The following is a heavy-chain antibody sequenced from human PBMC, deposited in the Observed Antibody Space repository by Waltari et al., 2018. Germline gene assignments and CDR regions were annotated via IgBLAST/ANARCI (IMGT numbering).Heavy chain of an antibody. CDR2: FIPIFGTA. V-gene: IGHV1-69*01. D-gene: IGHD3-10*01. CDR1: GGTFSSYA. Sequence: QVQLVQSGAEVKKPGSSVKVSCKASGGTFSSYAISWVRQAPGQGLEWMGGFIPIFGTANYARRFHGRFTITADESKTTAYMELSSLRSEDTAVYYCASRGYYGSGSLWDTPFDYWGQGTLVTVSS. CDR3: ASRGYYGSGSLWDTPFDY. J-gene: IGHJ4*02.